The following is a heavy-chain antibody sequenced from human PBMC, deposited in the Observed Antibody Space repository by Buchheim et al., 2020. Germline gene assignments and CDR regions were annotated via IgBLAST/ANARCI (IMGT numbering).Heavy chain of an antibody. CDR3: ARWARDYVDWFDP. J-gene: IGHJ5*02. CDR1: GGSISSGGYY. D-gene: IGHD4-17*01. CDR2: IHYSGST. V-gene: IGHV4-31*03. Sequence: QVQLQESGPGLVKTSQTLSLTCTVSGGSISSGGYYWSWIRQHPGKGLEWIGHIHYSGSTYYNPSLKSRVTISVDTSKNQFSVELSSVTAADTAVYYCARWARDYVDWFDPWGQGTL.